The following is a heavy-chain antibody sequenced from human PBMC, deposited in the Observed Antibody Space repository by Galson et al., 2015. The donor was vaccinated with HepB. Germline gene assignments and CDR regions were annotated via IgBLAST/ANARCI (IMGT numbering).Heavy chain of an antibody. CDR3: VKTTPGITAEFDY. D-gene: IGHD1-1*01. Sequence: ALRLSCVAAGFIFSSNGMYCVRQAPGKGLEYVSAINDNGGTTYYADSGKGRFTISRDNSKSTLYLHMNNLRPEDTAVYYCVKTTPGITAEFDYWGQGALGAVSS. J-gene: IGHJ4*02. CDR1: GFIFSSNG. V-gene: IGHV3-64D*06. CDR2: INDNGGTT.